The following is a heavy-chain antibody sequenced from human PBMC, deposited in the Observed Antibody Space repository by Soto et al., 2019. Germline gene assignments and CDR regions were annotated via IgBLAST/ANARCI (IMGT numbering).Heavy chain of an antibody. V-gene: IGHV1-69*01. Sequence: QVQLVQSGAEVKKPGSSVKVSCKASGGTFSSYAISWVRQAPGQGLEWMGGIIPIFATANYAQNFQGRVMITVDESTTTAYMDLSSLRSEDTAVYYCARSVSFRYQLLKRGMDVWGQGTTVTVSS. CDR1: GGTFSSYA. CDR2: IIPIFATA. J-gene: IGHJ6*02. D-gene: IGHD2-2*01. CDR3: ARSVSFRYQLLKRGMDV.